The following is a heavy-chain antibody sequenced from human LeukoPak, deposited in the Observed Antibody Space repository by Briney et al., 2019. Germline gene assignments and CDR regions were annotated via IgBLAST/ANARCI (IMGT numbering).Heavy chain of an antibody. V-gene: IGHV3-23*01. CDR1: GITFSNYA. J-gene: IGHJ3*02. CDR2: ISGASGNS. CDR3: ARGTQRAFDI. Sequence: PGGSLRLSCAASGITFSNYAMSWVRQAPGKGLEWVSSISGASGNSFYAASVRGRFTISRDNAKNSLYLQMNSLRDEGSAVYYCARGTQRAFDIWGQGTMVTVSS. D-gene: IGHD2-2*01.